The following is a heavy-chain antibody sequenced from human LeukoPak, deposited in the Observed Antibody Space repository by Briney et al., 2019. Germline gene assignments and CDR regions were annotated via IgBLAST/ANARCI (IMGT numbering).Heavy chain of an antibody. J-gene: IGHJ3*02. Sequence: SGTLSLTCAVSGGSVSSSNWWSWVRQPPGKGLEWIGEIYHSGSTNYNPSLKSRVTISVDKSKNQFSLKLSSVTAADTAVYYCARRVQYGDYAFDIWGQGTMVTVSS. V-gene: IGHV4-4*02. CDR1: GGSVSSSNW. D-gene: IGHD4-17*01. CDR3: ARRVQYGDYAFDI. CDR2: IYHSGST.